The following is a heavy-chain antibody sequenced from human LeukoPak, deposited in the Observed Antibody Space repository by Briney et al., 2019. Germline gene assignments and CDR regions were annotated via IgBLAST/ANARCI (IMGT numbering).Heavy chain of an antibody. CDR1: GGSISSGGYY. CDR3: ARGGKTYYDILDSANAFDI. J-gene: IGHJ3*02. D-gene: IGHD3-9*01. CDR2: IYYSGST. V-gene: IGHV4-31*03. Sequence: SQTLSLTCTVSGGSISSGGYYWSWIRQHPGKGLEWIGYIYYSGSTNYNPSLKSRVTISVDTSKNQFSLKLSSVTAADTAVYYCARGGKTYYDILDSANAFDIWGQGTMVTVSS.